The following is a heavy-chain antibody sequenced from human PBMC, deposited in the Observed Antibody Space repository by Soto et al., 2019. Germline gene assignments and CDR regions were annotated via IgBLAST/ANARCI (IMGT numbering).Heavy chain of an antibody. D-gene: IGHD1-1*01. CDR2: IWYDGSNK. Sequence: QVQLVESGGGVVQPGRSLRLSCAASGFTFSSYGMHWVRQAPGKGLEWVAVIWYDGSNKYYADSVKGRFTISRDNSKNTLYLQMSSLRAEDTAVYYCARARERRDAFDIWGQGTMVTVSS. V-gene: IGHV3-33*01. CDR3: ARARERRDAFDI. J-gene: IGHJ3*02. CDR1: GFTFSSYG.